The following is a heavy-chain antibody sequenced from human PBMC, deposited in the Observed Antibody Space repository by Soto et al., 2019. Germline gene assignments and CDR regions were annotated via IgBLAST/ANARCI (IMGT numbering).Heavy chain of an antibody. CDR3: ARDNGYDSEYYYGMDV. D-gene: IGHD5-12*01. J-gene: IGHJ6*02. V-gene: IGHV1-18*01. Sequence: ASVKVSCKASGYTFTSYGISWVRQAPGQGLEWMGWISAYNGNTNYAQKLQGRVTMTTDTSTSTAYMELRSPRSDDTAVYYCARDNGYDSEYYYGMDVWGQGTTVTVSS. CDR1: GYTFTSYG. CDR2: ISAYNGNT.